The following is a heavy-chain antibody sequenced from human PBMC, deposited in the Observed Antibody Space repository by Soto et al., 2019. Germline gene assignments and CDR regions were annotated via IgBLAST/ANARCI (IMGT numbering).Heavy chain of an antibody. Sequence: SETLSLTCTVSGGSISSGDYYWSWIRQPPGKGLELIGYIYYSGSTYYNPSLKSRVTISVDTSKNQFSLKLSSVTAADTAVYYCARLSIAARRSYAFDIWGQGTMVTVSS. CDR1: GGSISSGDYY. J-gene: IGHJ3*02. D-gene: IGHD6-6*01. CDR3: ARLSIAARRSYAFDI. V-gene: IGHV4-30-4*01. CDR2: IYYSGST.